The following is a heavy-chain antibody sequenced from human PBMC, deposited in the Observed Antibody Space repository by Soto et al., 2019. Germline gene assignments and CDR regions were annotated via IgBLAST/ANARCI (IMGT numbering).Heavy chain of an antibody. V-gene: IGHV1-46*03. Sequence: ASVKVSCKASGYTFTSYYMHWVRQAPGQGLEWMGIINPSGGSTSYAQKFQGRVTMTRDTSTSTVYMELSSLRSEDTAVYYCARVGCTSTSCYYLFDFWGQGSLVTVSS. J-gene: IGHJ4*02. D-gene: IGHD2-2*01. CDR1: GYTFTSYY. CDR3: ARVGCTSTSCYYLFDF. CDR2: INPSGGST.